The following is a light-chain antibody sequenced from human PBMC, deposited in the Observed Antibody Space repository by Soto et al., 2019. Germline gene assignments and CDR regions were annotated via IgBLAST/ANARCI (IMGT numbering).Light chain of an antibody. J-gene: IGKJ3*01. CDR2: DAS. CDR1: QTVRNNY. V-gene: IGKV3D-20*02. Sequence: EFVLTQSPGTLSLSPGERATLSCRASQTVRNNYLAWYQQKPGQAPRLLIYDASSRPTDIPARFSGSGSGTDFTLTISSLQPEDYATYYCQQSYNAPFNFGPGTKVDIK. CDR3: QQSYNAPFN.